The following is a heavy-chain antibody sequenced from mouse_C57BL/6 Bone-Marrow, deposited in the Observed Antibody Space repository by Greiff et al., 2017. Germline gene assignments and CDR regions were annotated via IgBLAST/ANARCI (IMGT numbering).Heavy chain of an antibody. Sequence: EVQVVESGGDLVKPGGSLKLSCAASGFTFSSYGMSWVRQTPDKRLEWVATISSGVSYTYYPDSVKGRFTISRDNAKNTLYLQMSSLKSEDTAMYYCARYYYDYFDYWGQGTTLTVSS. CDR1: GFTFSSYG. CDR3: ARYYYDYFDY. J-gene: IGHJ2*01. V-gene: IGHV5-6*01. CDR2: ISSGVSYT. D-gene: IGHD1-1*01.